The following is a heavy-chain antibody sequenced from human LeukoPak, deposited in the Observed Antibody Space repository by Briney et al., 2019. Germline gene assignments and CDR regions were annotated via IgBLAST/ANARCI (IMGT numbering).Heavy chain of an antibody. D-gene: IGHD2-15*01. V-gene: IGHV4-39*07. CDR2: IYYSGNT. J-gene: IGHJ4*02. CDR1: GGAISSSSYY. Sequence: NPSETLSLTCTVSGGAISSSSYYWGWIRQPPGKGLEWIGSIYYSGNTYYNPSLKSRVTISIDTSKNQFSLKLSSVTAADTAVYYCAREECSGGVNCGPFDYWGQGTLVTVSS. CDR3: AREECSGGVNCGPFDY.